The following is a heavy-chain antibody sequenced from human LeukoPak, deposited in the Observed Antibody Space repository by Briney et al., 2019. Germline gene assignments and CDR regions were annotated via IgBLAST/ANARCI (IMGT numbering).Heavy chain of an antibody. V-gene: IGHV1-18*01. J-gene: IGHJ4*02. D-gene: IGHD3-10*01. CDR2: IITYYGNT. CDR3: ARVYSTNYYGSGDRPFLFDY. Sequence: ASVKVSCTASGYTFTSYGFSWVRQAPGQGLEWMGWIITYYGNTNYAQKLQDRVTMTTDTSTSTAYMELTSLRSDDTAVYYCARVYSTNYYGSGDRPFLFDYWGQGTVVTVSS. CDR1: GYTFTSYG.